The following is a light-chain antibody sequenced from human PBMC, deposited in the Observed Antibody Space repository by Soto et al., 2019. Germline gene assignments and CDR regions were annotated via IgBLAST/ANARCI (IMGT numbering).Light chain of an antibody. CDR3: SSYTGSSTVL. Sequence: QSALTQPASVSGSPGQSITISCTGTSNDVGGNIYVSWYQHHPGKDPKLMIYEVSNRPSGVSDRFSGSKSGNTASLTISGLQAEDEADYYWSSYTGSSTVLFGGGTKLTVL. CDR2: EVS. V-gene: IGLV2-14*01. J-gene: IGLJ2*01. CDR1: SNDVGGNIY.